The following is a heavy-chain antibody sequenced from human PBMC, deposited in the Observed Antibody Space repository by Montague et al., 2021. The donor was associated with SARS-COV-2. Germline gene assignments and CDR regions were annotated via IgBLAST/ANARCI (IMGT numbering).Heavy chain of an antibody. D-gene: IGHD2-21*02. CDR2: INPHSGGT. Sequence: SAKVSCKASGYIFSDYYVHWLRQAPGQGLEWMGWINPHSGGTNYAQKFQGRVTLTRDTSITTAYMDLSGLTSDDTAVYYCARGVTNDDWGQGTLVTVSS. V-gene: IGHV1-2*02. CDR3: ARGVTNDD. CDR1: GYIFSDYY. J-gene: IGHJ4*02.